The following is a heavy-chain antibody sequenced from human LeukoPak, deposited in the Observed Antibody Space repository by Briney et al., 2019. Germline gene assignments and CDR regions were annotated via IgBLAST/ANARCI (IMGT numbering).Heavy chain of an antibody. Sequence: SVKVSCKASGGNFISYAVSWVRQAPGQGLEWMGGIIPMFGTSNYAQKFQGRVTITTDESTTTAYMELSSLSSEDTAVYYCATYTLSQFWSGYYHFDYWGQGTLVSVSS. CDR1: GGNFISYA. CDR2: IIPMFGTS. CDR3: ATYTLSQFWSGYYHFDY. J-gene: IGHJ4*02. D-gene: IGHD3-3*01. V-gene: IGHV1-69*05.